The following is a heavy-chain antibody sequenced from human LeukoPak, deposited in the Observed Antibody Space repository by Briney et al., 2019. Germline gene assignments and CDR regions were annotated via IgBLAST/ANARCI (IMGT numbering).Heavy chain of an antibody. Sequence: SGSGGSTYYADSVKGRFTISRDNSKNTLYLQMNSLRAEDTAVYYCAKDRYCSSTSCSQLDYWGQGTLVTVSS. CDR2: SGSGGST. J-gene: IGHJ4*02. CDR3: AKDRYCSSTSCSQLDY. D-gene: IGHD2-2*01. V-gene: IGHV3-23*01.